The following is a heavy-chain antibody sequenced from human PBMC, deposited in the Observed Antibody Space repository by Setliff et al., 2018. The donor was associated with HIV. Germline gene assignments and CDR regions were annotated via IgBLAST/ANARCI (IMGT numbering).Heavy chain of an antibody. CDR1: GYSFTSYW. Sequence: PGESLKISCRVSGYSFTSYWIGWVRQMPGKGLEWMGIINPGDSDIRYSPSFRGQVTISVDKSINTAYLQWSSLKASDTAMYYCASSITVAGGRSFYYYAMDVWGQGTTVTVSS. D-gene: IGHD1-20*01. CDR3: ASSITVAGGRSFYYYAMDV. V-gene: IGHV5-51*01. J-gene: IGHJ6*02. CDR2: INPGDSDI.